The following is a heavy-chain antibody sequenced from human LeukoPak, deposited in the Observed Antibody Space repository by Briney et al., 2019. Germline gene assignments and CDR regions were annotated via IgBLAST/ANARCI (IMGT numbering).Heavy chain of an antibody. V-gene: IGHV1-8*02. J-gene: IGHJ4*02. CDR1: GYTFTSYD. CDR2: MNPNSGNT. CDR3: SRDRRDFDYVWGSDY. Sequence: GASVKVSCKASGYTFTSYDTNWVRQATGQGLEWMGWMNPNSGNTGYAQKFQGRVSMTTDTSTSTAYMELRSLRSDDTAVYYCSRDRRDFDYVWGSDYWGQGTLVTVSS. D-gene: IGHD3-16*01.